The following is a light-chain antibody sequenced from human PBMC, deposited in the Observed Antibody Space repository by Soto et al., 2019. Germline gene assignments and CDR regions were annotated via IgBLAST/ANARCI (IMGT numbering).Light chain of an antibody. CDR2: EVI. CDR3: VSYTSNSTPV. CDR1: SSDVGGYNY. V-gene: IGLV2-14*01. Sequence: QSVLTQPASVSGSPRQAITISCTGTSSDVGGYNYVSWYQQHPGKAPKLMIYEVIHRPSGVSSRFSGSKSGNTASLTISGLQAEDEADYYCVSYTSNSTPVFGTGTKVTVL. J-gene: IGLJ1*01.